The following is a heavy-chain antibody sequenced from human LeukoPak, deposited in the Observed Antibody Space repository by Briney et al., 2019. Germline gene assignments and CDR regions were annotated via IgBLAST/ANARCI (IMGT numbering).Heavy chain of an antibody. D-gene: IGHD2-2*01. V-gene: IGHV3-23*01. CDR1: GFTFSSYA. Sequence: GRSLRLSCAASGFTFSSYAMGWVPQAPGKGLERVSAISGSGGSTYYADSVKGRFTISRDNSKNTLYLQMNSLRAEDTAVYYCAKDAVVVPAVMNDYWGQGTLDPVSS. CDR2: ISGSGGST. CDR3: AKDAVVVPAVMNDY. J-gene: IGHJ4*02.